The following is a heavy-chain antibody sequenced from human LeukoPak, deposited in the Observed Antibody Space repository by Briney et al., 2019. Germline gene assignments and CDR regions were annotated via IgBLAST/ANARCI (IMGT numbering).Heavy chain of an antibody. Sequence: PSETLSLTCSVSGGSISSSTNYWGWIRQPPGKGLEWIGSIYYSGNTYYNSSLKSRATISVDTSKNQFSLRLSSVTAADTAVYYCARHAESGSRDYWGQGTLVTVSS. CDR2: IYYSGNT. CDR3: ARHAESGSRDY. CDR1: GGSISSSTNY. V-gene: IGHV4-39*01. J-gene: IGHJ4*02. D-gene: IGHD1-26*01.